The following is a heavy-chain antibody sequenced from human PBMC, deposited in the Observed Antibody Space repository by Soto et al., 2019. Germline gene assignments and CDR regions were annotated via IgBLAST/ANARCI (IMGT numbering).Heavy chain of an antibody. V-gene: IGHV3-30*04. Sequence: SCKASGGTFSSYAISWVRQAPGKGLECVSVISYDGGNEYYADSVKGRFTISRDNSENKLFLQMNSLRPEDSGVYYCATGHRGLTGLPAVITAPGSFDPWGQGAQVTVSS. CDR3: ATGHRGLTGLPAVITAPGSFDP. D-gene: IGHD3-22*01. J-gene: IGHJ5*01. CDR2: ISYDGGNE. CDR1: GGTFSSYA.